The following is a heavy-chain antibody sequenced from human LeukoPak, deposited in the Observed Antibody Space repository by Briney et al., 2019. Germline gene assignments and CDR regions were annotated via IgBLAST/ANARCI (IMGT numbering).Heavy chain of an antibody. CDR1: GFTVSSNY. J-gene: IGHJ4*02. D-gene: IGHD5-24*01. CDR2: IYSGGST. Sequence: GGSLRLSCAASGFTVSSNYMSWVRQAPGKGLEWVSVIYSGGSTYYADSVKGRFTTSRHNSKNTLYLQMNSLRAEDTAVYYCARGGDGYNLDYWGQGTLVTVSS. CDR3: ARGGDGYNLDY. V-gene: IGHV3-53*04.